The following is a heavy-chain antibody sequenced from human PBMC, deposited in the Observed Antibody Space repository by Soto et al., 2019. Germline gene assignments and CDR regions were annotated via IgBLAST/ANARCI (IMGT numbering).Heavy chain of an antibody. CDR2: IYPGDFDI. V-gene: IGHV5-51*01. J-gene: IGHJ4*02. Sequence: GESLKISCKASGYKFIDYWIGWVRQVPGKGLEWMGGIYPGDFDIKYSPSLRGQVTISADKSLTTAYLQWSSLKASDTAIYYCARSYGGEYYDSRSYYYAYWGQGTLVT. CDR1: GYKFIDYW. D-gene: IGHD3-22*01. CDR3: ARSYGGEYYDSRSYYYAY.